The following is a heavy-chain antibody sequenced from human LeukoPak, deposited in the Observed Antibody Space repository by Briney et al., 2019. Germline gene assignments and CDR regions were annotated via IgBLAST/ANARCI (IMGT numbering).Heavy chain of an antibody. CDR3: AQGIMWSHA. V-gene: IGHV3-74*01. CDR1: GFTFSTFF. D-gene: IGHD2-21*01. J-gene: IGHJ5*02. Sequence: GWSLRPSCAPTGFTFSTFFMHWVRHVPRKVLVWVSRIKSDVSSTDYADSVKGRFTISRDHTKISMYLQKNSLRAENTAVYYCAQGIMWSHAWGQGTLVTVSS. CDR2: IKSDVSST.